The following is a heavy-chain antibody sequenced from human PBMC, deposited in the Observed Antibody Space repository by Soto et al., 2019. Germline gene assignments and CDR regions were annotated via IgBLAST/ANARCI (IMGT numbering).Heavy chain of an antibody. D-gene: IGHD3-22*01. CDR1: EFTFSNYA. Sequence: GGSLRLSCAASEFTFSNYAMSWVRQAPGKGLEWVSAISYGGGTTYYADSVKGRFTISRDNSKNPLYLQMNSLRAEDTAVYYCAKNPGYYYDSTGYHFDYWGQGTLVTVSS. CDR2: ISYGGGTT. V-gene: IGHV3-23*01. J-gene: IGHJ4*02. CDR3: AKNPGYYYDSTGYHFDY.